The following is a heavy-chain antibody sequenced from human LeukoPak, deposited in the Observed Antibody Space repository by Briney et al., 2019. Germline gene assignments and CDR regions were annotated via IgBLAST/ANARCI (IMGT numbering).Heavy chain of an antibody. CDR3: AGRVTGYSSGYVY. CDR2: ISSSSSYI. D-gene: IGHD5-18*01. J-gene: IGHJ4*02. V-gene: IGHV3-21*04. CDR1: GFTFSSYS. Sequence: GGSLRLSCAASGFTFSSYSMNWVRQAPGKGLEWVSSISSSSSYIYYADSVKGRFTISRDNAKNSLYLQMNSLRAEDTAVYYCAGRVTGYSSGYVYWGQGTLVTVSS.